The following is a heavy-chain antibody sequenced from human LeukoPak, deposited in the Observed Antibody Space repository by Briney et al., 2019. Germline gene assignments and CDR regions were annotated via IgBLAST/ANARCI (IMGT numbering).Heavy chain of an antibody. CDR1: RFTFRNYT. J-gene: IGHJ3*02. CDR3: ARVDYYDSSGYLSAFDI. V-gene: IGHV3-33*08. Sequence: GGSLRLSCAASRFTFRNYTMHWVRQAPGKGLEWVAVIWYDGSNKYYADSVKGRFTISRDNSKNTLYLQMNSLRAEDTAVYYCARVDYYDSSGYLSAFDIWGQGTMVTVSS. D-gene: IGHD3-22*01. CDR2: IWYDGSNK.